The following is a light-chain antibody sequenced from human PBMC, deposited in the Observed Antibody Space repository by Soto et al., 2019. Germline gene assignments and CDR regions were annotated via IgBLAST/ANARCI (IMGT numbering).Light chain of an antibody. Sequence: IQMTQSPSTLSASVGDRVTFTCRASQTISTWLAWYQQKPGEAPKLLIYKASTLEVGVPSRFSASGSGTEFTLTINTLQPADFATYYCQQYNSAPLTFGGGTRLEIK. CDR3: QQYNSAPLT. CDR1: QTISTW. V-gene: IGKV1-5*03. CDR2: KAS. J-gene: IGKJ5*01.